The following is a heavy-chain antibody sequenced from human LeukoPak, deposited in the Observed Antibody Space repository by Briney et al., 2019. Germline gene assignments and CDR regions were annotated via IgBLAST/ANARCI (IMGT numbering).Heavy chain of an antibody. D-gene: IGHD3-3*01. Sequence: ASVKVSCKASGYTFTGYYMHWVRQAPGQGLEWMGWINPNSGGTNYAQKFQGRITMTRDTSISTAYMELSRLRSDDTAVYYCARAASVWSGYYPVDYWGQGTLVTVSS. CDR2: INPNSGGT. CDR1: GYTFTGYY. J-gene: IGHJ4*02. CDR3: ARAASVWSGYYPVDY. V-gene: IGHV1-2*02.